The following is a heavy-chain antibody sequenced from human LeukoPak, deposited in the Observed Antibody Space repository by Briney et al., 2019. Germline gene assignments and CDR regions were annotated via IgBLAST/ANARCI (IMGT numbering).Heavy chain of an antibody. D-gene: IGHD5-24*01. CDR3: ARVSGRDGYNTDFWYYYGMDV. CDR2: ISSSSSHI. CDR1: GFTFSTYS. Sequence: GGSLRLSCAVSGFTFSTYSMKWVRQAPGKGLEWVSSISSSSSHIYYADSVKGRFTISRDNAKNSLYLQMNSLRAEDTAVYYCARVSGRDGYNTDFWYYYGMDVWGQGTTVTVSS. J-gene: IGHJ6*02. V-gene: IGHV3-21*04.